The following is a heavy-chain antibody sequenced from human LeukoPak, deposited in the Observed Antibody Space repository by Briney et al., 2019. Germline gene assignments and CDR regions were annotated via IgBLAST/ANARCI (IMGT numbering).Heavy chain of an antibody. J-gene: IGHJ4*02. CDR3: ARVIRYSSSWPFDY. V-gene: IGHV1-18*01. CDR1: GYTFTSYG. Sequence: ASVKVSFKASGYTFTSYGISWVRQAPGQGLEWMGWISAYNGNTNYAQKLQGRVTITTDTSTSTAYMELRSLRSDDTAVYYCARVIRYSSSWPFDYWGQGTLVTVSS. D-gene: IGHD6-13*01. CDR2: ISAYNGNT.